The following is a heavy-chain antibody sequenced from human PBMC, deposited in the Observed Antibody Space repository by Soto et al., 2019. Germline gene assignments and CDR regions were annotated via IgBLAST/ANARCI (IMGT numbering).Heavy chain of an antibody. Sequence: PGGSLRLSCAASGFTFSSYSMNWVRQAPGKGLEWVSYISGSGSTIYYADSVKGRFTISRDNAKNSLYLQMNSLRDEDTAVYYCARDHNDTSGYYSTCFQHWGQGTLVTVSS. V-gene: IGHV3-48*02. CDR3: ARDHNDTSGYYSTCFQH. D-gene: IGHD3-22*01. CDR1: GFTFSSYS. CDR2: ISGSGSTI. J-gene: IGHJ1*01.